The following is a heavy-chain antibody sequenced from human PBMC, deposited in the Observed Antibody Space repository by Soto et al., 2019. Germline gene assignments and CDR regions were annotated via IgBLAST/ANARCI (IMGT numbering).Heavy chain of an antibody. D-gene: IGHD2-15*01. CDR3: TRDDVHCSGGTCYGIPMDV. CDR2: IVVGSGNT. V-gene: IGHV1-58*01. CDR1: GFTFTSSA. J-gene: IGHJ6*03. Sequence: SVKVSCKASGFTFTSSAVQWVRQARGQRLEWIGWIVVGSGNTNYAQKFQERVTITRDMSTSTAYMELSTLGVEDTAVYYCTRDDVHCSGGTCYGIPMDVWGKGTTVTVSS.